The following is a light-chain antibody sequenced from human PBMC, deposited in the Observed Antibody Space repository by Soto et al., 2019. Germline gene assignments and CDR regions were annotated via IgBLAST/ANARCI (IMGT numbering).Light chain of an antibody. CDR1: QGISSY. V-gene: IGKV1-9*01. J-gene: IGKJ4*01. Sequence: DIQLTQSPSFLSGSVGDRVTITCRASQGISSYLAWYQQKPEKAPKLLIYAASTLQSGVPSRFSGSGSGTEFTLTISSLQPEDFATYYCQQLNSYPLTFGGGTKVEIK. CDR2: AAS. CDR3: QQLNSYPLT.